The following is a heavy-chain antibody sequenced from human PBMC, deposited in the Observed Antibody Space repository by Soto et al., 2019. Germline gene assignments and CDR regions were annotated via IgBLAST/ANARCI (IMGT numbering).Heavy chain of an antibody. CDR3: ARGDDFDYYYGVDV. V-gene: IGHV1-69*06. CDR2: ITPIFGTA. D-gene: IGHD3-16*01. Sequence: ASVKVSCEAYGGTFSSHAISWVRQAPGQGLEWMGGITPIFGTANYAQTFQGRVTITADKFTATAYMELRSLTSEDTAIYYCARGDDFDYYYGVDVWGQGTTVTVAS. CDR1: GGTFSSHA. J-gene: IGHJ6*02.